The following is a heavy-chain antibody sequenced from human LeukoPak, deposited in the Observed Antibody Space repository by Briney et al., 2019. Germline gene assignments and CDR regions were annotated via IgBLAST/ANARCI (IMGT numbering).Heavy chain of an antibody. CDR2: INWNGGST. CDR1: GFTFSSYA. J-gene: IGHJ3*02. Sequence: GGSLRLSCAASGFTFSSYAMSWVRQAPGKGLEWVSGINWNGGSTGYADSVKGRFTISRDNAKNSLYLQMNSLRAEDTALYYCARDAGRHAFDIWGQGTMVTVSS. V-gene: IGHV3-20*04. CDR3: ARDAGRHAFDI.